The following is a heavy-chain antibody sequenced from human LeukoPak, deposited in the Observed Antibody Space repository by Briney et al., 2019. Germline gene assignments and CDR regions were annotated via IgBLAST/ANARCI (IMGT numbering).Heavy chain of an antibody. CDR2: IKQDGSEK. J-gene: IGHJ4*02. Sequence: PGGSLRLSCAASGFTFSSYWMSWVRQAPGKGLEWVANIKQDGSEKYYVDSVKGRFTISRDNAKNSLYLQMNSLRAEDTAVYYCARLGDSSSWYAVPLGDFDYWGQGTLVTVSS. V-gene: IGHV3-7*01. CDR3: ARLGDSSSWYAVPLGDFDY. CDR1: GFTFSSYW. D-gene: IGHD6-13*01.